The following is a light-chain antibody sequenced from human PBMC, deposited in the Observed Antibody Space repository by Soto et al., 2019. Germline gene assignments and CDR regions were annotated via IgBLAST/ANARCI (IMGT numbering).Light chain of an antibody. CDR1: QDISNY. V-gene: IGKV1-33*01. CDR2: DAS. J-gene: IGKJ4*01. Sequence: DIQMTQSPSSLSASVGVRVTITCQASQDISNYLNWYQQKPGKAPKLLIYDASNFETGVPSRFGGSGSGTDFTFTISSLQSEDIGTYYCQQYDNLPITFGGGTKVEIK. CDR3: QQYDNLPIT.